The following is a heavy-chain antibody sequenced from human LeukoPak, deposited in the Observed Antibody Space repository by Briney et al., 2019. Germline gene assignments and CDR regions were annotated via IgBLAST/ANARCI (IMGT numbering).Heavy chain of an antibody. J-gene: IGHJ4*02. CDR1: GSTLSTYW. CDR2: INPDGSTT. Sequence: PGGSLRLSCAASGSTLSTYWMHWVRQAPGKGLVWVSRINPDGSTTTYADSVEGRFTISRDNAKNTLYLQMSSLRAEDTAVYYCARVGVGMYHFDHWGQGTLVTVSS. D-gene: IGHD2-2*01. CDR3: ARVGVGMYHFDH. V-gene: IGHV3-74*01.